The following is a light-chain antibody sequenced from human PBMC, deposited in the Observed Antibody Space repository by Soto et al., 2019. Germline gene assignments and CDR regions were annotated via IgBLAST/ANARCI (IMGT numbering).Light chain of an antibody. V-gene: IGKV3-11*01. Sequence: VMTQSPATLSVSAGERATLSCRPSQSINSNLAWYQQKPGQAPRLLIYDASNRATGIPARFSGSGSGTDFTLTISSLEPEYFAVYYCQQRSNWPGTFGQGTRLEIK. J-gene: IGKJ5*01. CDR1: QSINSN. CDR3: QQRSNWPGT. CDR2: DAS.